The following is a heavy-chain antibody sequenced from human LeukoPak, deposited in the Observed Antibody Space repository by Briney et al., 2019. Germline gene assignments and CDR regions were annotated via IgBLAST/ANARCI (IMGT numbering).Heavy chain of an antibody. CDR1: GGTFTSYA. CDR2: IIPLLAIA. CDR3: AGKGSGWYLGY. Sequence: GAGVKVSCKGAGGTFTSYAISGVRQAPGQGRELMGTIIPLLAIANYAPKFQGRLTITADKSTSTAYMELSSLRSEDTAVYYCAGKGSGWYLGYWGQGTLVTVSS. D-gene: IGHD6-19*01. V-gene: IGHV1-69*04. J-gene: IGHJ4*02.